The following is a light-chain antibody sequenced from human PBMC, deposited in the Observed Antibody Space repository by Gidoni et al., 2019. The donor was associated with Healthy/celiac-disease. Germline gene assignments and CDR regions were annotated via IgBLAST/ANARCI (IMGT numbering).Light chain of an antibody. J-gene: IGLJ2*01. CDR2: GNS. CDR3: QSYDSSLSGSV. V-gene: IGLV1-40*01. CDR1: SSNLEAGYD. Sequence: QSVLTQPPSVSGAPAQRVTISCPGSSSNLEAGYDVPWYPQLPGTAPKLLIYGNSNRPSVVPDRFSGSKSVTSASLAITGLQAEDEADYYCQSYDSSLSGSVFGGGTKLTVL.